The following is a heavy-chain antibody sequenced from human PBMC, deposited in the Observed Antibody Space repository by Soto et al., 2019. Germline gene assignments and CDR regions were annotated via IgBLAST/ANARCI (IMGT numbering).Heavy chain of an antibody. CDR3: ARHGEEDVVVVAAILGLCAFDI. D-gene: IGHD2-15*01. CDR1: GGSISSSSYY. V-gene: IGHV4-39*01. CDR2: IYYSGST. Sequence: QLQLQESGPGLVKPSETLSLTCTVSGGSISSSSYYWGWIRQPPGKGLEWIGSIYYSGSTYYNPSLKSRVTISVDTSKNQFSLKLSSVTAADTAVYYFARHGEEDVVVVAAILGLCAFDIWGQGTMVTVSS. J-gene: IGHJ3*02.